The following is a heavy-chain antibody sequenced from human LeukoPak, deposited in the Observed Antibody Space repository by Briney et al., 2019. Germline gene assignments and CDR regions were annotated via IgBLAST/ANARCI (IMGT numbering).Heavy chain of an antibody. CDR2: INSDGSST. Sequence: GGSLRLSCAASGFTFSSYAMSWVRQAPGKGLVWVSRINSDGSSTSYADSVKGRFTISRDNAKNTLYLQMNNLRAEDTAVYYCAGGRYYFEYWGQGTLVTVSS. D-gene: IGHD3-3*01. V-gene: IGHV3-74*01. CDR3: AGGRYYFEY. J-gene: IGHJ4*02. CDR1: GFTFSSYA.